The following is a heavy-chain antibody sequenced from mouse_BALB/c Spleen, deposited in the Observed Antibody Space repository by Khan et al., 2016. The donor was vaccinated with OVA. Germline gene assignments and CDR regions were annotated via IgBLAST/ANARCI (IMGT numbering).Heavy chain of an antibody. CDR3: ARSTYRYAFVY. V-gene: IGHV3-8*02. Sequence: EVQLQESGPSLVKPSQTLSLTCSVTGDSITSGYWSWIRKFPGNKLEYMGYMIYTGYTYYNPSLRSRFPITRHTSKNQYYLQLNSVTTEDTATYYCARSTYRYAFVYWGQGTLVTVAA. CDR1: GDSITSGY. CDR2: MIYTGYT. D-gene: IGHD2-14*01. J-gene: IGHJ3*01.